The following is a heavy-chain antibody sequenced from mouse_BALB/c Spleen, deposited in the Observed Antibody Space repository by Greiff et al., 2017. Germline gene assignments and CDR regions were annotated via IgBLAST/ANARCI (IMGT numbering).Heavy chain of an antibody. J-gene: IGHJ3*01. D-gene: IGHD2-4*01. CDR1: GFTFSDYY. CDR2: ISDGGSYT. V-gene: IGHV5-4*02. CDR3: ARDVYDSFAY. Sequence: EVQLVESGGGLVKPGGSLKLSCAASGFTFSDYYMYWVRQTPEKRLEWVATISDGGSYTYYPDSVKGRFTISRDNAKNNLYLQMSSLKSEDTAMYYCARDVYDSFAYWGQGTLVTVSA.